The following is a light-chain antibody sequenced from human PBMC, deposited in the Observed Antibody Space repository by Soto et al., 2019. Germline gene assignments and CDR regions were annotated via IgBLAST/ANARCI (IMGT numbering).Light chain of an antibody. CDR1: QSVTQNF. CDR2: GAS. J-gene: IGKJ4*01. V-gene: IGKV3-20*01. CDR3: QQFVRSPLT. Sequence: ENVLTESPGTMTLSPGERATLSCRASQSVTQNFLAWYQQRPGQSPRLLIYGASNRAAGIPDRFSGSGSGTDFSLTISRLXPEDFAVYYCQQFVRSPLTFGGGTKVDI.